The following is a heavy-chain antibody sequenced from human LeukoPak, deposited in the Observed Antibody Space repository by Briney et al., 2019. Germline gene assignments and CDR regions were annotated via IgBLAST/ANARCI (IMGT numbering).Heavy chain of an antibody. V-gene: IGHV3-74*01. CDR1: GFTFSTYW. CDR3: ARVRGDYYLDY. J-gene: IGHJ4*02. CDR2: INTDGSTT. D-gene: IGHD3-16*01. Sequence: GGSLRLSCAASGFTFSTYWMHWVRQAPGKGLVWVSRINTDGSTTGYADSVKGRFTISRDNAKNTLYLQMNSLRAEDTAVYYCARVRGDYYLDYWGQGTLVTVSS.